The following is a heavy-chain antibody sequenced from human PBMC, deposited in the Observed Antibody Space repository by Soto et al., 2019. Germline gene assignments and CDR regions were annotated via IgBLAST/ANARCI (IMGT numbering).Heavy chain of an antibody. V-gene: IGHV4-34*01. Sequence: PSETMSLTCAVYGGSFSGYYWSWIRQPPGKGLEWIGEINHSGSTNYNPSLKSRVTISVDTSKNQFSLKLSSVTAADTAVYYCAGTQYGGNSSGAFDIWGQGTMVTVSS. D-gene: IGHD2-21*02. CDR2: INHSGST. CDR3: AGTQYGGNSSGAFDI. J-gene: IGHJ3*02. CDR1: GGSFSGYY.